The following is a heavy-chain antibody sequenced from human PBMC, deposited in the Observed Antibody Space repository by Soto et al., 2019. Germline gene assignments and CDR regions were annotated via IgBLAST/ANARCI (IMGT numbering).Heavy chain of an antibody. Sequence: SVNVSFMSCLGTFSCYAFSWVGQAPGQGLAWMGGIIPIFGTANYTQNFPGTVTIPADESTSTAYMALSSLRTGDTAVYYCASPERTHTDYDFRKRGYGMDVWGQGTPVTVSS. CDR1: LGTFSCYA. J-gene: IGHJ6*02. CDR3: ASPERTHTDYDFRKRGYGMDV. CDR2: IIPIFGTA. D-gene: IGHD3-3*01. V-gene: IGHV1-69*13.